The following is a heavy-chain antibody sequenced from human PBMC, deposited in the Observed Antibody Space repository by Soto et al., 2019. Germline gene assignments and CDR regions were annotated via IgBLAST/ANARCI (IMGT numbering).Heavy chain of an antibody. CDR3: ARGDNYTSGSYYSNFDY. D-gene: IGHD3-10*01. Sequence: QVQLVQSGAEVQKPGSSVKVSCKASGGTFSSYAISWVRQAPGQGLEWMGGIIPIFGTATYAQRFQGRVTITADESTSTAYMELRSLRSEDTAVYYCARGDNYTSGSYYSNFDYWGQGTLVTVSS. CDR2: IIPIFGTA. J-gene: IGHJ4*02. CDR1: GGTFSSYA. V-gene: IGHV1-69*01.